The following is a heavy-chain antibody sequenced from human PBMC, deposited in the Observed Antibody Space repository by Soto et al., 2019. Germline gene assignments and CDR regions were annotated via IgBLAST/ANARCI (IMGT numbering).Heavy chain of an antibody. Sequence: QITLKESGPTLVKPTQTLTLTCTFSEFSLTTSGVGVGWIRQPPGKALEWLAVIYWDDSKHYSPSLKSRLTITKDTSKNQVVLTMTNMDPVDTATYYCTHTGYGDYPLDYWGQGTLVTVSS. V-gene: IGHV2-5*02. CDR2: IYWDDSK. CDR1: EFSLTTSGVG. D-gene: IGHD4-17*01. J-gene: IGHJ4*02. CDR3: THTGYGDYPLDY.